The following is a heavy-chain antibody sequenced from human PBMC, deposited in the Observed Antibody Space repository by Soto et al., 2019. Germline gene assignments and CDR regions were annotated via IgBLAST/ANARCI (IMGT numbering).Heavy chain of an antibody. Sequence: QVQLVQSGAEVKKPGASVKVSCKASGYTFTSYYMHWVRQAPGQGLEWMGIINPSGGSTSYAQKFQGRVTMTRDTSTSTVYMELSSLRSEDTAVYYCARDLEAAAAGSGYYGMDVWGQGTTVTVSS. J-gene: IGHJ6*02. CDR3: ARDLEAAAAGSGYYGMDV. CDR2: INPSGGST. V-gene: IGHV1-46*01. D-gene: IGHD6-13*01. CDR1: GYTFTSYY.